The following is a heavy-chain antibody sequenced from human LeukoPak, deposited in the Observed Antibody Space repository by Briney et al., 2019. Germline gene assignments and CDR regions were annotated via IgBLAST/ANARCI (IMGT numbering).Heavy chain of an antibody. CDR2: ISYDGSNK. D-gene: IGHD4-17*01. J-gene: IGHJ4*02. V-gene: IGHV3-30-3*01. Sequence: GGSLRLSCAASGFTFSSYAMHWVCQAPGKGLEWVAVISYDGSNKYYADSVKGRFTISRDNSKNTLYLQMNSLRAEDTAVYYCARDRVTTPLYYFDYWGQGTLVTVSS. CDR1: GFTFSSYA. CDR3: ARDRVTTPLYYFDY.